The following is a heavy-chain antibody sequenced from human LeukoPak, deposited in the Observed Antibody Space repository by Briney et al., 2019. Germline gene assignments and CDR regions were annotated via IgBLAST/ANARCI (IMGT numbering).Heavy chain of an antibody. CDR3: ARDKLGGYYYYGMDV. CDR2: ISYDGSNK. Sequence: GRSLRLSCAVSGFTFSSYAMHWVRQAPGKGLEWVAVISYDGSNKYYADSVKGRFTISRDNSKNTLYLQMNSLRAEDTAVYYCARDKLGGYYYYGMDVWGKGTTVTVSS. CDR1: GFTFSSYA. V-gene: IGHV3-30*04. J-gene: IGHJ6*04. D-gene: IGHD7-27*01.